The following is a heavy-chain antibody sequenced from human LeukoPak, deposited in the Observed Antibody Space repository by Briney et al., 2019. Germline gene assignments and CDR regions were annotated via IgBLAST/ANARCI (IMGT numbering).Heavy chain of an antibody. CDR3: AKVGYCSSTSCYREIGY. CDR2: IGTAGDP. CDR1: GFTFSSYD. D-gene: IGHD2-2*02. V-gene: IGHV3-13*05. Sequence: GGSLRLSCAASGFTFSSYDMHWVRQATGKGLEWVSAIGTAGDPYYPGSVKGRFTISRENAKNSLYLQMNGLRAGDTAVYYCAKVGYCSSTSCYREIGYWGQGTLVTVSS. J-gene: IGHJ4*02.